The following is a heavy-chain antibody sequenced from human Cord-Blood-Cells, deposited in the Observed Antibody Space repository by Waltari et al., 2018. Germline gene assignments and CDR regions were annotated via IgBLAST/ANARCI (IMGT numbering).Heavy chain of an antibody. CDR2: INPNSGGT. CDR1: GYTFTGDL. J-gene: IGHJ4*02. Sequence: QVQLVQSGAEVKKPGASVKVSCTASGYTFTGDLLHLVRQAPGQGLEWMGWINPNSGGTNYAQKFQGRVTMTRDTSISTAYMELSRLRSDDTAVYYCARNPIRYCSGGSCYFDYWGQGTLVTVSS. D-gene: IGHD2-15*01. CDR3: ARNPIRYCSGGSCYFDY. V-gene: IGHV1-2*02.